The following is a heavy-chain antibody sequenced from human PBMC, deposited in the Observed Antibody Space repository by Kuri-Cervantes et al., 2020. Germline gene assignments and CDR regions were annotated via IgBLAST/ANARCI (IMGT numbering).Heavy chain of an antibody. Sequence: GESLKISCAASGFTFSNYWMSWVRQAPGKGLEWVAQIKEDGSQRYYVESLKGRFTISRDNAKNSLFLQINSLRVEDTAVYYCARAPGGYYYGMDVWGQGTTVTVSS. CDR2: IKEDGSQR. V-gene: IGHV3-7*01. D-gene: IGHD3-10*01. CDR3: ARAPGGYYYGMDV. J-gene: IGHJ6*02. CDR1: GFTFSNYW.